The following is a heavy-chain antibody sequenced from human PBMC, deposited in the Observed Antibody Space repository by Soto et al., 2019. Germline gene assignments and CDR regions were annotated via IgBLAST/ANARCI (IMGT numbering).Heavy chain of an antibody. CDR2: INAGNGNT. Sequence: QVQLVQSGAEVKKPGASVKVSCKASGYTFTSYAMHWVRQAPGQRLEWMGWINAGNGNTKYSQKFQGRVTITRDTSASTAYMELSSLRSEDTAVYYCAIAPKNNVGGVIISYDPWGQGTLVTVSS. CDR3: AIAPKNNVGGVIISYDP. J-gene: IGHJ5*02. D-gene: IGHD3-10*01. V-gene: IGHV1-3*01. CDR1: GYTFTSYA.